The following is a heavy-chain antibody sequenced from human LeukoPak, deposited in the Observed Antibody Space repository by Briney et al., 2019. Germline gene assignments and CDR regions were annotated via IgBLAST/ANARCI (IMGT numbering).Heavy chain of an antibody. Sequence: SETLSLTCTVSGGSISSSSYYWGWIRQPPGKGLEWIGSIYYSGSTYYNPSLKSRVTISVDTPKNQFSLKLSSVTAADTAVYYCARLSLDAFDIWGQGTMVTVSS. V-gene: IGHV4-39*01. J-gene: IGHJ3*02. CDR3: ARLSLDAFDI. CDR1: GGSISSSSYY. CDR2: IYYSGST.